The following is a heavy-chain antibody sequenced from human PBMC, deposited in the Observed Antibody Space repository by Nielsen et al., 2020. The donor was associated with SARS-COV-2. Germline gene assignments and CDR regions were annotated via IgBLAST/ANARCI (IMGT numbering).Heavy chain of an antibody. CDR2: IWYDGSNK. CDR3: ASQTGPFDY. V-gene: IGHV3-33*08. CDR1: GFTFSSYW. D-gene: IGHD3-9*01. Sequence: GESLKISCAASGFTFSSYWMNWVRQAPGKGLEWVAVIWYDGSNKYYADSVKGRFTISRDNSKNTLYLQMKSLRAEDTAVYYCASQTGPFDYWGQGTLVTVSS. J-gene: IGHJ4*02.